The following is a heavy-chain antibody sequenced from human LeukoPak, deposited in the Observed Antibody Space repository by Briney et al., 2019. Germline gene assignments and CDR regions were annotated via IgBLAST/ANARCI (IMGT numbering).Heavy chain of an antibody. CDR3: AKSDSNYIAY. CDR2: IRNDGSNK. D-gene: IGHD4-11*01. Sequence: GGSLRLSCAASGFSFSSYGMHWVRQAPGKGLEWVAFIRNDGSNKYYADSVKGRFTISRDNSRNTLYLQMDGLRAEDTAVYYCAKSDSNYIAYWGQGTLVTVSS. V-gene: IGHV3-30*02. J-gene: IGHJ4*02. CDR1: GFSFSSYG.